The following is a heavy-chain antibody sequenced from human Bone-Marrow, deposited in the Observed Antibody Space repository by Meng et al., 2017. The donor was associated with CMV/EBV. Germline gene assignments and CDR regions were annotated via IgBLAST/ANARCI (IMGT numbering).Heavy chain of an antibody. CDR1: GTFRSYA. CDR2: IIPIFGTA. D-gene: IGHD6-19*01. Sequence: GTFRSYAISWVRQAPGQGLEWMGGIIPIFGTANYAQKFQGRVTITADESTSTAYMELSSLRSEDTAVYYCARALQGIAVAGTWWFDPWGQGTLVTVSS. J-gene: IGHJ5*02. CDR3: ARALQGIAVAGTWWFDP. V-gene: IGHV1-69*01.